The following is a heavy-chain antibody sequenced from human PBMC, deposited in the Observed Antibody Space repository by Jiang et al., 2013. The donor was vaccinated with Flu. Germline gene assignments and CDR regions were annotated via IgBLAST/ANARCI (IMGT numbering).Heavy chain of an antibody. V-gene: IGHV6-1*01. CDR1: GDNASSNIAA. CDR3: TRGILTNGFDP. Sequence: SQTLSLTCVISGDNASSNIAAWTWIRQSPTRGLEWLGRTYYRSKWSNDYAAFVKSRITISPDTSKNQFSLQLSSVIPEDTAVYYCTRGILTNGFDPWGQGTLVTVSS. J-gene: IGHJ5*02. D-gene: IGHD2-8*01. CDR2: TYYRSKWSN.